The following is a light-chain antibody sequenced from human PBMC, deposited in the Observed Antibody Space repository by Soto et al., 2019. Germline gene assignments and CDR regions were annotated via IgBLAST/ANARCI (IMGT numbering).Light chain of an antibody. Sequence: EIVMTQYPATLSVSPGERATLSCRASQSVSSNLAWYQQKPGQAPMLLIYGASTRATGIPARFSGSGSGTEFTLTISSLQSEDFAVYYCQQYNNWPPTWTFGQGTKVEIK. CDR1: QSVSSN. CDR2: GAS. J-gene: IGKJ1*01. CDR3: QQYNNWPPTWT. V-gene: IGKV3-15*01.